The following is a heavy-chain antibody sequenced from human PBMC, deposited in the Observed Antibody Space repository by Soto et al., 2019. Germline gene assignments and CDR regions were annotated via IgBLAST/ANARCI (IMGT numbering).Heavy chain of an antibody. J-gene: IGHJ6*02. V-gene: IGHV4-34*01. CDR1: GGSFSGYY. CDR2: INYSGST. Sequence: NPSETLSLTCAVSGGSFSGYYWGWVRQPPGKGLEWVGEINYSGSTNYNPSLKRRVTISVDTSKNQVSLKVTSVTAADTAMYYCARRNYFYALDVWGQGTTVTVPS. CDR3: ARRNYFYALDV.